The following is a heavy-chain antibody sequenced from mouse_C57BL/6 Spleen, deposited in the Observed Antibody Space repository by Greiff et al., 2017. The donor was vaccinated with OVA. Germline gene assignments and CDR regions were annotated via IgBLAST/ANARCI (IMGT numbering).Heavy chain of an antibody. CDR1: GYTFTSYW. D-gene: IGHD1-1*01. CDR2: IDPSDSYT. J-gene: IGHJ2*01. CDR3: AKGNYYGSRYYFDY. Sequence: QVQLQQPGAELVKPGASVKLSCKASGYTFTSYWMQWVKQRPGQGLEWIGEIDPSDSYTNYNQKFKGKATLTVDTSSSTAYMQLSSLTSEDSAVYYCAKGNYYGSRYYFDYWGQGTTLTVSS. V-gene: IGHV1-50*01.